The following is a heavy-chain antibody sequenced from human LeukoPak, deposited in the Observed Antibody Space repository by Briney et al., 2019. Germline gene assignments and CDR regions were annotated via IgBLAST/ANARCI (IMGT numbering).Heavy chain of an antibody. D-gene: IGHD6-19*01. V-gene: IGHV1-2*02. Sequence: ASVKVSCKASGYTFTGYYMHWVRQAPGQGLEWMGWITPNSGGTNYAQKFQGRVTMTRDTSISTAYMELSRLRSDDTAVYYCARDPGIAVAGTRQAGFDPWGQGTLVTVSS. J-gene: IGHJ5*02. CDR1: GYTFTGYY. CDR3: ARDPGIAVAGTRQAGFDP. CDR2: ITPNSGGT.